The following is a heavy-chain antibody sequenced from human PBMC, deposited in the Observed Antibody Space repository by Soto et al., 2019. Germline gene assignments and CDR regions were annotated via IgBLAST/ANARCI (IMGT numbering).Heavy chain of an antibody. V-gene: IGHV3-48*02. Sequence: GGSLTLSCEGFGDTFRGYGMIWVRQAPGKGLECVSYISRDETIVNYADSVKGRFTISRDSAKNSLFLQMNSLREDDTAVYYCVRVIGVGPRWGYYRGQ. D-gene: IGHD3-3*01. CDR3: VRVIGVGPRWGYY. J-gene: IGHJ1*01. CDR1: GDTFRGYG. CDR2: ISRDETIV.